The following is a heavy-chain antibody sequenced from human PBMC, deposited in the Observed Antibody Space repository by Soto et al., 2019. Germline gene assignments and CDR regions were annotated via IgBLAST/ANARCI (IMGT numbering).Heavy chain of an antibody. V-gene: IGHV1-18*01. J-gene: IGHJ6*02. CDR2: INACSGST. D-gene: IGHD5-12*01. CDR3: AREGVAPYYYYGMDV. Sequence: ASVKVSCKASGYTFTNFGLSWVRQAPGQGLEWMGIINACSGSTSYAQKFQGRVTMTTDTSTSTVYMELRSLRSDDTAVYYCAREGVAPYYYYGMDVWGQGTPVTSP. CDR1: GYTFTNFG.